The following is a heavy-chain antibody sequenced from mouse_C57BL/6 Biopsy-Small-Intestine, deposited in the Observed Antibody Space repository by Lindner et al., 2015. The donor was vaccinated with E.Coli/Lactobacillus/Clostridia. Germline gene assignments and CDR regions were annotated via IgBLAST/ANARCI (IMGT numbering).Heavy chain of an antibody. D-gene: IGHD3-3*01. CDR1: GYTFTSYC. CDR2: FNPGGAGT. Sequence: SVKVSCKASGYTFTSYCIHWVRQAPGQGLEWMGIFNPGGAGTRYAQKFQGRLTMTRDTSTSTVYMELSSLRSDDTAVYYCARSHQKGLEYWGQGTLVTVSS. V-gene: IGHV1S61*01. CDR3: ARSHQKGLEY. J-gene: IGHJ4*01.